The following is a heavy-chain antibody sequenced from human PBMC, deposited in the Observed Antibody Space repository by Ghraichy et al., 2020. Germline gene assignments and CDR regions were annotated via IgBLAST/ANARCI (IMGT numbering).Heavy chain of an antibody. CDR3: ARGLYCSGGSCYSIRLGTYFDY. CDR1: GGSFSGYY. CDR2: INHSGST. V-gene: IGHV4-34*01. J-gene: IGHJ4*02. Sequence: SETLSLTCAVYGGSFSGYYWSWIRQPPGKGLEWIGEINHSGSTNYNPSLKSRVTISVDTSKNQFSLKLSSVTAADTAVYYCARGLYCSGGSCYSIRLGTYFDYWGQGTLVTV. D-gene: IGHD2-15*01.